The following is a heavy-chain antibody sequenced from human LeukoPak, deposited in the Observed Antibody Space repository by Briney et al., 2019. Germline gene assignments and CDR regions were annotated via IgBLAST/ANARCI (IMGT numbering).Heavy chain of an antibody. CDR1: GGTFSNYA. V-gene: IGHV1-69*01. CDR2: IIPIFGTA. CDR3: ARHMVRGVIITGFGDAFDI. Sequence: ASVKVSCKASGGTFSNYATSWVRQAPGQGLEWMGGIIPIFGTANYAQKFQGRVTITADESTSIAYMELSSQRSEDTAVYYCARHMVRGVIITGFGDAFDIWGQGTMVTVSS. J-gene: IGHJ3*02. D-gene: IGHD3-10*01.